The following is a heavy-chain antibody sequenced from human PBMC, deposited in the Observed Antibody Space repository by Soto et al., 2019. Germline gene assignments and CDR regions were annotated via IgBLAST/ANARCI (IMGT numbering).Heavy chain of an antibody. D-gene: IGHD2-2*01. CDR2: INAGNGNT. Sequence: WXPVKVSCRASGYPFTSYAMHWVRQSPGQRLEWMGWINAGNGNTKYSQKFQGRVTITRDTSASTAYMELSSLRSEDTAVYYCARRRYVAVTAAGYYYGMDVWGQGTTVTVSS. V-gene: IGHV1-3*01. J-gene: IGHJ6*02. CDR1: GYPFTSYA. CDR3: ARRRYVAVTAAGYYYGMDV.